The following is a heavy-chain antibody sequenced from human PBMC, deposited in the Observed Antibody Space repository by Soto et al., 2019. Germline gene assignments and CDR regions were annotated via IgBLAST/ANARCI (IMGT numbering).Heavy chain of an antibody. Sequence: SETLSLTCAVYGGSFSGYYWTWIRQPPGTGLEWIGEINHSGSTNYNPSLKSRVTISLDTSKNQFSLKLSSVTAADTAVYYCARHPGYYDILTGYTTYYFDSWGQGILVTVSS. J-gene: IGHJ4*02. D-gene: IGHD3-9*01. CDR3: ARHPGYYDILTGYTTYYFDS. V-gene: IGHV4-34*01. CDR2: INHSGST. CDR1: GGSFSGYY.